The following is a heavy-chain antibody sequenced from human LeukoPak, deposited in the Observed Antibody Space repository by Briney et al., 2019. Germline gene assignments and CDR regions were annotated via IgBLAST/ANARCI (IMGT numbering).Heavy chain of an antibody. CDR1: GFTFSSYS. CDR3: ARGVWITMVRGVIHDAFDI. Sequence: GGSLRLSCAASGFTFSSYSMNWVRQAPGKGLEWLSYISNSDTNIYYADSVKGRFTISRDNAKNSLYLQMNSLRAEDTAVYYCARGVWITMVRGVIHDAFDIWGQGTMVTVSA. V-gene: IGHV3-48*01. J-gene: IGHJ3*02. D-gene: IGHD3-10*01. CDR2: ISNSDTNI.